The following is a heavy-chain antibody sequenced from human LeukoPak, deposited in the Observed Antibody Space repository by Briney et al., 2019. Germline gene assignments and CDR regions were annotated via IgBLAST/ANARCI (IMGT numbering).Heavy chain of an antibody. CDR1: GFTFSTFG. CDR3: AKKWSGDYDSSGVNDAFDI. V-gene: IGHV3-30*02. J-gene: IGHJ3*02. D-gene: IGHD3-22*01. Sequence: GGSLRLSCAASGFAASGFTFSTFGMHWVRQAPGKGLEWVAFIRYDGSNKYYADSVKGRFTISRDNSKNTLYLQMNSLRAEDTAVYYCAKKWSGDYDSSGVNDAFDIWGQGTMVTVSS. CDR2: IRYDGSNK.